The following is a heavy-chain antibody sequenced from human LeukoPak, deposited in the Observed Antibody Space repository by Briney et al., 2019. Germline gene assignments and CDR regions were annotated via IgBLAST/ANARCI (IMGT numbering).Heavy chain of an antibody. J-gene: IGHJ4*02. CDR2: IYPGDADT. D-gene: IGHD1-26*01. CDR3: ARCSGSSRPLDQ. CDR1: GYSFISHW. V-gene: IGHV5-51*01. Sequence: GESLKISCEGSGYSFISHWITWVRHMPGKGLEWMGIIYPGDADTRYSPSFQGHVTISADKSISTAYLQWSSMTASDTAIYYCARCSGSSRPLDQWGQGTLVTVAS.